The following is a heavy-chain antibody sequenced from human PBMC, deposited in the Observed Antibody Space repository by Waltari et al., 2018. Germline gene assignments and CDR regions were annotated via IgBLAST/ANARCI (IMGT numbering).Heavy chain of an antibody. CDR2: IDTGDRSI. Sequence: EVQLVESGGGLEQPGGSLRLSCAGSGFNFGSYEMLWVRRAPGEGLEWVSSIDTGDRSIYYAESVRGRFTISRDNAKNSLYLHMNNLRAEDTAVYYCARVGGYYYYYMDVWGKGTTVTVSS. D-gene: IGHD3-16*01. J-gene: IGHJ6*03. CDR1: GFNFGSYE. V-gene: IGHV3-48*03. CDR3: ARVGGYYYYYMDV.